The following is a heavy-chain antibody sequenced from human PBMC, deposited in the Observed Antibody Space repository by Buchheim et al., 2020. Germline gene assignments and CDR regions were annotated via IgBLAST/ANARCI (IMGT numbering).Heavy chain of an antibody. Sequence: EVQLVVSGGGLVQPGGSLRLSCAASGFTFSSYWMSWVRQAPGKGLEWVANIKQDGSEKYYVDSVKGRFTISRDNAKNSLYLQMNSLRAEDTAVYYCARDRGYSSSSAPSYYFDYWGQGTL. CDR2: IKQDGSEK. CDR3: ARDRGYSSSSAPSYYFDY. J-gene: IGHJ4*02. D-gene: IGHD6-6*01. CDR1: GFTFSSYW. V-gene: IGHV3-7*01.